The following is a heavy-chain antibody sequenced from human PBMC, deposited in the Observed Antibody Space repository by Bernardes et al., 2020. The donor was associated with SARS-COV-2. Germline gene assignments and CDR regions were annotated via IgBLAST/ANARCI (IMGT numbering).Heavy chain of an antibody. CDR1: GFTFSSYG. CDR2: ISRGSSTI. V-gene: IGHV3-48*02. D-gene: IGHD5-18*01. CDR3: ARDRGGYTYGLDAFDI. J-gene: IGHJ3*02. Sequence: GGSLRLSCAASGFTFSSYGMNWVRQVPGKGLEWVSYISRGSSTINYVDSVKGRFTISRDDAKNSLYLQMNSLRDEDTAVYYCARDRGGYTYGLDAFDIWGQGTMVTVSS.